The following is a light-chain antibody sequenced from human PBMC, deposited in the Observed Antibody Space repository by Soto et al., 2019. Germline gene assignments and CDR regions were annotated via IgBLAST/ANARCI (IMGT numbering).Light chain of an antibody. CDR1: SSDVGGYKY. J-gene: IGLJ1*01. Sequence: QSVLTQPASVSGSPVQSITISCTGTSSDVGGYKYVSWYQQHPGKAPKLMIYDVSNRPSGVSNRFSGSKSGNTASLTISGLQAEDEADYYCSSYTSSSTLFGTGTKVTVL. CDR3: SSYTSSSTL. CDR2: DVS. V-gene: IGLV2-14*01.